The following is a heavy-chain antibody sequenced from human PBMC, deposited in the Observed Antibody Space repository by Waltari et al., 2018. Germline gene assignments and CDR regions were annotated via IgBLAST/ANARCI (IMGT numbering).Heavy chain of an antibody. CDR3: TTSPGRYGSGSLHP. D-gene: IGHD3-10*01. J-gene: IGHJ5*02. V-gene: IGHV3-15*01. CDR2: IKSKTDGGTT. Sequence: EVQLVESGGGLVKPGGSLRLSCAASGFTFSNAWMSWVRQAPGKGLEWVGRIKSKTDGGTTDYAAPVKGRFTISRDDSKNTLYLQMNSLKTEDTAVYYCTTSPGRYGSGSLHPWGQGTLVTVSS. CDR1: GFTFSNAW.